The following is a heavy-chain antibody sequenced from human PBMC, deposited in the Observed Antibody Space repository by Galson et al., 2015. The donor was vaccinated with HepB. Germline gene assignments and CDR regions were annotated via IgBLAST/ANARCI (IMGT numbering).Heavy chain of an antibody. J-gene: IGHJ4*02. V-gene: IGHV3-21*01. Sequence: SLRLSCAASGFTFSSYSMNWVRQAPGKGLEWVSSISSSSSYIYYADSVKGRFTISRDNAKNSLYLQMNSLRAEDTAVYYCAIPRGSQQKADYWGQGTLVTVSS. CDR3: AIPRGSQQKADY. D-gene: IGHD6-13*01. CDR2: ISSSSSYI. CDR1: GFTFSSYS.